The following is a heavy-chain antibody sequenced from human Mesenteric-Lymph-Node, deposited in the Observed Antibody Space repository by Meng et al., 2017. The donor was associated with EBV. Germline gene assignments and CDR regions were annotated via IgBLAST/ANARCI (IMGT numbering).Heavy chain of an antibody. CDR3: ARTYYYDSSGYAPFDY. CDR2: SYYSGSI. J-gene: IGHJ4*02. V-gene: IGHV4-39*07. Sequence: RLQESVAGLGDASETPSLPCIVSGGAVSSSSCYWGWSRQPQGKGLGWIGISYYSGSIYYNPSLKGRVTISVDTSKNQFSLKLSAVTAADTAVYYCARTYYYDSSGYAPFDYWGQGTLVTVSS. D-gene: IGHD3-22*01. CDR1: GGAVSSSSCY.